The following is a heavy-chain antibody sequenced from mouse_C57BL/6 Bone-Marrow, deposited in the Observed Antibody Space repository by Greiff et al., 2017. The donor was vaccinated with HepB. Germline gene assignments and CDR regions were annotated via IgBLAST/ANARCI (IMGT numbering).Heavy chain of an antibody. CDR1: GYTFTDYD. CDR3: TRGYRRSNYDY. V-gene: IGHV1-15*01. D-gene: IGHD2-5*01. CDR2: ISPETGGT. J-gene: IGHJ2*01. Sequence: QVQLKESGAELVRPGASVTLSCKASGYTFTDYDMHWVKQTPVHGLEWIGAISPETGGTAYNQKFKGKAILTADKSASTAYMELRSLTSEDSAVYYCTRGYRRSNYDYWGQGTTLTVSS.